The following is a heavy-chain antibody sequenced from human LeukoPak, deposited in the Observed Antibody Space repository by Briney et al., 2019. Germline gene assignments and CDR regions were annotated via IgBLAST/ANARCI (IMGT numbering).Heavy chain of an antibody. V-gene: IGHV1-2*02. CDR3: ASVMAVKGTYY. Sequence: ASVNVSCKASGYTFTGYFIHWVRQAPGQGVEWMGWINPNSGGTNYAQKFQGRVTMTRDTSISTASLELSRLRSDDTAVYYCASVMAVKGTYYWGQGTLLTVSS. D-gene: IGHD2-8*01. CDR1: GYTFTGYF. CDR2: INPNSGGT. J-gene: IGHJ4*02.